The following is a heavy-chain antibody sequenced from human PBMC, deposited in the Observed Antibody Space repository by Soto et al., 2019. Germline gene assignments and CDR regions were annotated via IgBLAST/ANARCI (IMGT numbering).Heavy chain of an antibody. J-gene: IGHJ4*02. CDR2: IKQDGSEK. D-gene: IGHD2-15*01. V-gene: IGHV3-7*01. CDR1: GFTFSSYW. Sequence: PGGSLRLSCAVSGFTFSSYWMSWVRQAPGKGLEWVANIKQDGSEKYYVDSVKGLFTISRDNAKNSLYLQMNSLRAEDTAVYYCARTMGQDIVVVVAATPLVPSDYWGQGTLVTVSS. CDR3: ARTMGQDIVVVVAATPLVPSDY.